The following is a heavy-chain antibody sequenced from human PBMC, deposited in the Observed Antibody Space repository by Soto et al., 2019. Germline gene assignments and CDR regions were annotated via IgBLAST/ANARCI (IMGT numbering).Heavy chain of an antibody. D-gene: IGHD3-3*01. CDR3: ARASEDFWSGYLGWYFDL. CDR2: IYYSGST. J-gene: IGHJ2*01. CDR1: GGSISRYY. Sequence: SETLSLTSTVSGGSISRYYWSWIPPPPGKGLEWIGYIYYSGSTNYNPSLKSRVTISVDTSKNQFSLKLSSVTAADTAVYYCARASEDFWSGYLGWYFDLWGRGTLVTVSS. V-gene: IGHV4-59*01.